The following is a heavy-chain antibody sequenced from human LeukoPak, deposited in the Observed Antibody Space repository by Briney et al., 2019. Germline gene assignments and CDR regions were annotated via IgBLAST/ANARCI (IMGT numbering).Heavy chain of an antibody. V-gene: IGHV3-15*01. J-gene: IGHJ4*02. CDR2: IKSKTDGGTT. Sequence: GGSLRRSCAAAGFTFSNAWMSWVRQAPGKGLEWVGRIKSKTDGGTTDYAAPVKGRFTISRDDSKNTLYLQMNSLKTEDTAVYYCTTSRYYYGSGSYFWGQGTLVTVSS. CDR3: TTSRYYYGSGSYF. D-gene: IGHD3-10*01. CDR1: GFTFSNAW.